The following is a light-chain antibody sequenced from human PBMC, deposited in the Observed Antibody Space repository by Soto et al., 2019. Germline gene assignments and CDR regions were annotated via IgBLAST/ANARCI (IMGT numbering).Light chain of an antibody. Sequence: EIVLTQSPATLSLSPGERATLSCRASQSVSSYLAWYQQKPGQPPRLLIYDASNRATGIPARFSGSGSGTDFTLTISSLEPEDFAIYYCQQRSNWPPMSTFGQGTRLEIK. V-gene: IGKV3-11*01. CDR1: QSVSSY. CDR2: DAS. J-gene: IGKJ2*01. CDR3: QQRSNWPPMST.